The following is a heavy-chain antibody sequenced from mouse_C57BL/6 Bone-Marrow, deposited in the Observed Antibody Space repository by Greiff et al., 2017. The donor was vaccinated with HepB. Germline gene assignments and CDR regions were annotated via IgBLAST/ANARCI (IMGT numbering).Heavy chain of an antibody. J-gene: IGHJ3*01. Sequence: QVQLKESGAELVRPGASVTLSCKASGYTFTDYEMHWVKQTPVHGLEWIGAIDPETGGTAYNQKFKGKGILTADKSSSTAYMELRILTSEDSAVYYCTRLGDNSGYVAYWGQGTLVTVSA. D-gene: IGHD3-2*02. CDR2: IDPETGGT. V-gene: IGHV1-15*01. CDR3: TRLGDNSGYVAY. CDR1: GYTFTDYE.